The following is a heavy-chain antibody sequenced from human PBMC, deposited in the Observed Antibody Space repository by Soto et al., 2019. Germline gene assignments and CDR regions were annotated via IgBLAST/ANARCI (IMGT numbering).Heavy chain of an antibody. J-gene: IGHJ4*02. D-gene: IGHD1-1*01. CDR1: GFTFSIYA. V-gene: IGHV3-23*01. CDR3: EKATRDRAANFILDY. CDR2: ISVSGGST. Sequence: EVQLLESGGGLVQPGGSLRLSCAAAGFTFSIYAMSWVRQAPGKGLEWVSAISVSGGSTYYADSVKGRFTISRDNSKNTLYRQMNSLRADYTGVYYCEKATRDRAANFILDYWGQGTLVTVSS.